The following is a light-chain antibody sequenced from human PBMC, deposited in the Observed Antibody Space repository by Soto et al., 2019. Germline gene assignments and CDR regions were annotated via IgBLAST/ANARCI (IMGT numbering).Light chain of an antibody. V-gene: IGLV1-40*01. Sequence: QSVLTQPPSVSGAPGQRVTISFTGSSSNIGAGYDVHWYQQLPGTAPKLLIYGNINRPSGVPDRFSGSKSGTSASLAITGLQAEDEADYYCQSYDSSLSVWVFGGGTKLTVL. CDR1: SSNIGAGYD. CDR2: GNI. CDR3: QSYDSSLSVWV. J-gene: IGLJ3*02.